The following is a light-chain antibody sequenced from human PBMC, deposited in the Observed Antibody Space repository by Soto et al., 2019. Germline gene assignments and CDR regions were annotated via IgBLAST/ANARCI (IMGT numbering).Light chain of an antibody. CDR3: SSFTTSSTLVV. CDR1: SSDIGGYNF. V-gene: IGLV2-14*01. J-gene: IGLJ2*01. Sequence: QSALTQPASVSGSPGQSITISCTGTSSDIGGYNFVSWYQHHPGKAPKLMIYEVNNRPSGVSSRFSGSKSGNTASLTISGLQTEDEDDYYCSSFTTSSTLVVFGGGTKVTVL. CDR2: EVN.